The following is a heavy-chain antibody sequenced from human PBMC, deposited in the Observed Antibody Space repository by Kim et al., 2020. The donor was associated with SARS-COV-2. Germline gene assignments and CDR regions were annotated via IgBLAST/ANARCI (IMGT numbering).Heavy chain of an antibody. V-gene: IGHV1-3*01. CDR2: INAGNGNT. D-gene: IGHD3-9*01. CDR1: GYTFTSYA. Sequence: ASVKVSCKASGYTFTSYAMHWVRQAPGQRLEWMGWINAGNGNTKYSQKFQGRVTITRDTSASTAYTELSSLRSEDTAVYYCARVYYDILTGYSLPGDAFDIWGQGTMVTVSS. J-gene: IGHJ3*02. CDR3: ARVYYDILTGYSLPGDAFDI.